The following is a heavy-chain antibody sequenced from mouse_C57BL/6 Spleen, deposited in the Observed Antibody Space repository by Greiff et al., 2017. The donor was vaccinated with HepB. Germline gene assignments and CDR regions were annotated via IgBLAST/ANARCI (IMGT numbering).Heavy chain of an antibody. Sequence: QVQLKQPGAELVKPGASVKLSCKASGYTFTSYWMHWVKQRPGQGLEWIGMIHPNSGSTNYNEKFKSKATLTVDKSSSTAYMQRSSLTSEDSAVYYCARYGYDVGYAMDYWGQGTSVTVSS. V-gene: IGHV1-64*01. CDR1: GYTFTSYW. CDR2: IHPNSGST. D-gene: IGHD2-2*01. J-gene: IGHJ4*01. CDR3: ARYGYDVGYAMDY.